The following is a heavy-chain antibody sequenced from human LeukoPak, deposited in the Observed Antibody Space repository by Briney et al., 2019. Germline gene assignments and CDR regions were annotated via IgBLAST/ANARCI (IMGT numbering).Heavy chain of an antibody. V-gene: IGHV3-64*01. CDR1: GFTFSSYA. CDR2: ISSNGGST. CDR3: AKDSGIFGVVIHQWTDY. Sequence: PGGSLRLSCAASGFTFSSYAMHWVRQAPGKGLEYVSAISSNGGSTYYANSVKGRFTISRDNSKNTLYLQMNSLRAEDTAVYYCAKDSGIFGVVIHQWTDYWGQGTLVTVSS. J-gene: IGHJ4*02. D-gene: IGHD3-3*01.